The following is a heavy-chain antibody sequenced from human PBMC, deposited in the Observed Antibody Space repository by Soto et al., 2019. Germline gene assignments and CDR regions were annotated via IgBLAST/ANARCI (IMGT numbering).Heavy chain of an antibody. Sequence: SETLSLTCTVSGGSISSYYWSWVRQPPGKGLEWIGYMYYSGSTNYNPSLKSRVTMSVDTSKKRFSLKLTSVTAADTAVYFCARVSKLVAPKDGKSAYFYAMDVWGPGTTVTSP. J-gene: IGHJ6*02. V-gene: IGHV4-59*01. CDR2: MYYSGST. CDR1: GGSISSYY. D-gene: IGHD6-6*01. CDR3: ARVSKLVAPKDGKSAYFYAMDV.